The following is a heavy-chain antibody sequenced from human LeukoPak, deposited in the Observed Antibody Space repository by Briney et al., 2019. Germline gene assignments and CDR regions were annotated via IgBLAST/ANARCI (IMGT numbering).Heavy chain of an antibody. CDR1: GFTFSSYA. CDR3: AKNGEAYYYDSSWFDP. Sequence: PGGSLRLSCAASGFTFSSYAMSWVRQAPGKGLEWVSGISGSGGTTYYADSVKGRFTISRDNSKNTLYLQMNSLRAEDTAVYYCAKNGEAYYYDSSWFDPWGQGTLVTVSS. J-gene: IGHJ5*02. D-gene: IGHD3-22*01. V-gene: IGHV3-23*01. CDR2: ISGSGGTT.